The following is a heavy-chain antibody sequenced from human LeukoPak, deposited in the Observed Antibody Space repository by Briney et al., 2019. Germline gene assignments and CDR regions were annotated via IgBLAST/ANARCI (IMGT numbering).Heavy chain of an antibody. CDR3: ARGPDHGGSYYPD. Sequence: TGGSLRLSCAASGFTFSNSWMYWVRQAPEKGLVWVSRINSDGRTIEYADSVKGRFTISRDNAKNTLFLQMYSLRVEDTALYYCARGPDHGGSYYPDWGQGTPVTVSS. CDR2: INSDGRTI. V-gene: IGHV3-74*01. J-gene: IGHJ4*02. D-gene: IGHD1-26*01. CDR1: GFTFSNSW.